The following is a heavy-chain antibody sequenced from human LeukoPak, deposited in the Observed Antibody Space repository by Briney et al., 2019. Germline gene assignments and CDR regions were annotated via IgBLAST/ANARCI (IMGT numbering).Heavy chain of an antibody. D-gene: IGHD5-18*01. V-gene: IGHV4-61*01. CDR3: ARGRYNYALEDYFDY. CDR1: GYSISSGYY. J-gene: IGHJ4*02. CDR2: IYYSGRT. Sequence: PSETLSLTCTVSGYSISSGYYWSWIRQPPGKGLEWIGYIYYSGRTNYNPSLKSRVTISGDTSKNQFSLKLSSVTAADTAVYYCARGRYNYALEDYFDYWGQGTLVTVSS.